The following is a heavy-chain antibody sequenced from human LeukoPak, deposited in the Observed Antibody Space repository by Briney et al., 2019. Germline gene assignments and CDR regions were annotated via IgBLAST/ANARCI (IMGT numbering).Heavy chain of an antibody. CDR1: GGSFSGYY. J-gene: IGHJ4*02. D-gene: IGHD3-16*02. Sequence: SETLSLTCAVYGGSFSGYYWSWIRQPPGKGLEWIGEINHSGTTDYNPSLKSRVTISVDTSKNQLSLKLSSVTAADTAVYYCARGWITFGGVITNWGQGTLVTVSP. CDR2: INHSGTT. V-gene: IGHV4-34*01. CDR3: ARGWITFGGVITN.